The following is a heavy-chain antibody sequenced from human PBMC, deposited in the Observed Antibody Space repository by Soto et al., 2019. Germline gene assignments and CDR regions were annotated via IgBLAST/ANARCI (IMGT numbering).Heavy chain of an antibody. CDR3: ARGFRKQIEFDY. Sequence: GASVKVSCKASGGTFSSYAISWVRQAPGQGLEWMGGIIPIFGTANYAQKFQGRVTITADESTSTAYMELSSLRSEDTAVYYCARGFRKQIEFDYWGQGTLVTVSS. CDR2: IIPIFGTA. J-gene: IGHJ4*02. V-gene: IGHV1-69*01. CDR1: GGTFSSYA. D-gene: IGHD6-6*01.